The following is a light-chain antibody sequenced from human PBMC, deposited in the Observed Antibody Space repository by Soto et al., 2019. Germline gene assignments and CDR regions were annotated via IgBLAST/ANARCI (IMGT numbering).Light chain of an antibody. V-gene: IGKV3-15*01. Sequence: EVVVTQSPDTLSVSTGEIDTRPCRSSQSVSTNLAWYQQTLGQAPRLLIYAASTSATGIPARCIGSRSWTELTLTISSLQSEDDAVYYCQQYNPWTSITFGQGTRLEI. CDR2: AAS. J-gene: IGKJ5*01. CDR3: QQYNPWTSIT. CDR1: QSVSTN.